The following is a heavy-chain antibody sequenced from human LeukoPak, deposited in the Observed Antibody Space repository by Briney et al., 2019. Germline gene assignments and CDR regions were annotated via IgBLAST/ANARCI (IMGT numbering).Heavy chain of an antibody. CDR1: GFTFSSYS. J-gene: IGHJ5*02. CDR2: LSSSSSYI. D-gene: IGHD3-3*01. Sequence: GGSLRPSCAASGFTFSSYSVNWVRQAPGKGLEWVSSLSSSSSYIYYADSVKGRFTISRDNAKNSLYLQMNSLRAEDTAVYYCARVYSTIFGVVRNWFDPWGQGTLVTVSS. V-gene: IGHV3-21*01. CDR3: ARVYSTIFGVVRNWFDP.